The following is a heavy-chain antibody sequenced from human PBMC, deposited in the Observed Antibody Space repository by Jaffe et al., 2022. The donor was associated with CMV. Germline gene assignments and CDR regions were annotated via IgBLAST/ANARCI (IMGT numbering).Heavy chain of an antibody. J-gene: IGHJ4*02. CDR1: GFTFSSYS. V-gene: IGHV3-21*01. Sequence: EVQLVESGGGLVKPGGSLRLSCAASGFTFSSYSMNWVRQAPGKGLEWVSSISSSSSYIYYADSVKGRFTISRDNAKNSLYLQMNSLRAEDTAVYYCARVGAAAGLFDYWGQGTLVTVSS. CDR3: ARVGAAAGLFDY. CDR2: ISSSSSYI. D-gene: IGHD6-13*01.